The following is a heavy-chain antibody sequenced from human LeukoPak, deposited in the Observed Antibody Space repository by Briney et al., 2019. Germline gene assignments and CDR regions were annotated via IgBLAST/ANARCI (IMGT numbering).Heavy chain of an antibody. J-gene: IGHJ4*02. CDR1: GLTFSSYA. Sequence: GGSLRLSCAASGLTFSSYAMSGVRQAPGKGLEWLSAISGSGGSTYYADSVKGRFTISRDNSKNTLYLQMNSLRAEDTTVYYCAKVSRLSSSRWRKYYFDYWGQGTLVTVSS. CDR3: AKVSRLSSSRWRKYYFDY. V-gene: IGHV3-23*01. D-gene: IGHD6-13*01. CDR2: ISGSGGST.